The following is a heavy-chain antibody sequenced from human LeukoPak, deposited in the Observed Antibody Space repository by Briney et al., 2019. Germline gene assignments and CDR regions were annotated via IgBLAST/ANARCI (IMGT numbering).Heavy chain of an antibody. V-gene: IGHV3-23*01. Sequence: GGTLRLSCAASGFTFSTYSMSWVRQAPGKGLEWVSVISGGGGERFYADSVKGRFTISRDNSKNALYLQMNSLRAEDTAVYYCARDGVTMVRGVKVLDYYYYYMDVWGKGTTVTISS. CDR2: ISGGGGER. J-gene: IGHJ6*03. CDR1: GFTFSTYS. CDR3: ARDGVTMVRGVKVLDYYYYYMDV. D-gene: IGHD3-10*01.